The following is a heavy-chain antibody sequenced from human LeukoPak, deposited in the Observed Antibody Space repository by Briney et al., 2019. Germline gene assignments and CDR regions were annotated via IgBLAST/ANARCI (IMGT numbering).Heavy chain of an antibody. Sequence: GGSLRLSCAASGFTFSSYAMHWVRQAPGKGLEWVAVISYDGSNKYYADSVKGRFTISRDNSKNTLYLQMNSLRAEDTAVYYCASDLVTDYYDSSGYYPFDYWGQGTLVTASS. CDR1: GFTFSSYA. CDR3: ASDLVTDYYDSSGYYPFDY. CDR2: ISYDGSNK. V-gene: IGHV3-30-3*01. J-gene: IGHJ4*02. D-gene: IGHD3-22*01.